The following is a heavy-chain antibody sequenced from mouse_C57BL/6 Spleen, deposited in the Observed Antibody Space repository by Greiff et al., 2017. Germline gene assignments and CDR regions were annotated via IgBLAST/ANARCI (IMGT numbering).Heavy chain of an antibody. CDR1: GYSFTDYN. CDR3: AKGGDPFGYFDV. J-gene: IGHJ1*03. CDR2: INPNYGTT. Sequence: EVQLQQSGPELVKPGASVKISCKASGYSFTDYNMNWVKQSNGKSLEWIGVINPNYGTTSYNQKFKGKATLTVDQSSSTAYMQLNSLPSEDSAVYYCAKGGDPFGYFDVWGTGTTVTVSS. V-gene: IGHV1-39*01.